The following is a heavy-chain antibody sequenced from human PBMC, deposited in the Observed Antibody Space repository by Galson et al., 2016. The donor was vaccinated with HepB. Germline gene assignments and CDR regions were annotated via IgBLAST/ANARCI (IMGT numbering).Heavy chain of an antibody. CDR2: TYNSGGIT. CDR1: EFTFTSYA. Sequence: SLRLSCAASEFTFTSYAMSWVRQAPGKGLEWVSATYNSGGITHYAESVKGRFTISRDNSKNTLFLQMNSLRAEDTALYYCAKDRWTGKHPPHGFDYWGQGTLVTVSS. J-gene: IGHJ4*02. CDR3: AKDRWTGKHPPHGFDY. D-gene: IGHD5-24*01. V-gene: IGHV3-23*05.